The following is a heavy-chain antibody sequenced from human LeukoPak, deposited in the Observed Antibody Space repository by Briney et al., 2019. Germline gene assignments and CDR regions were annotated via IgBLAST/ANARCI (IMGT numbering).Heavy chain of an antibody. CDR3: ARSSLYGDWPPGY. D-gene: IGHD4-17*01. CDR1: GGSISSSSYY. Sequence: SETLSLTCTVSGGSISSSSYYWGWIRQPPGKGLEWIGSIYYSGSTYYNPSLKSRVTISVDTSKNQFSLKLSSVTAADTAVYYCARSSLYGDWPPGYWGQGTLVTVSS. V-gene: IGHV4-39*01. J-gene: IGHJ4*02. CDR2: IYYSGST.